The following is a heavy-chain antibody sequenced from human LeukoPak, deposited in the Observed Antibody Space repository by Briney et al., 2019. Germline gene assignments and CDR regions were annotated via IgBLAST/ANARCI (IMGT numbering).Heavy chain of an antibody. CDR1: GITLSSYW. CDR3: ARSTKGQRNAMDV. CDR2: ISSDESST. V-gene: IGHV3-74*01. D-gene: IGHD2-8*01. Sequence: GGSLRLSCAASGITLSSYWMHWVRHVPGKGLVWVSRISSDESSTNYADSVKGRFTISRDNAKNTLFLQMSSLRVEDTAVYYCARSTKGQRNAMDVWGQGTTVTVSS. J-gene: IGHJ6*02.